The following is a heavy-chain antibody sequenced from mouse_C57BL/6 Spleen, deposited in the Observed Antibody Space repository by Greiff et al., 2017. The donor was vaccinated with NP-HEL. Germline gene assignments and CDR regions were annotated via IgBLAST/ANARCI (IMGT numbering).Heavy chain of an antibody. D-gene: IGHD1-1*01. CDR3: ARGVTTVAYAMDY. V-gene: IGHV1-50*01. J-gene: IGHJ4*01. CDR1: GYTFTSYW. Sequence: VQLQQSGAELVKPGASVKLSCKASGYTFTSYWMQWVKQRPGQGLEWIGEIDPSDSYTNYNQKFKGKATLTVDTSSSTAYMQLSSLTSEDSAVYYCARGVTTVAYAMDYWGQGTSVTVSS. CDR2: IDPSDSYT.